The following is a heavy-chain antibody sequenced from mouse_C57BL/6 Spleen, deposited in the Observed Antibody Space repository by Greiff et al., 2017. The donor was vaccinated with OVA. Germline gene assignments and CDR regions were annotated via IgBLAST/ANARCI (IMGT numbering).Heavy chain of an antibody. CDR2: IYPGDGDT. J-gene: IGHJ4*01. CDR3: ARRDGNYGSYAMDY. Sequence: QVQLKESGPELVKPGASVKISCKASGYAFSSSWMNWVKQRPGKGLEWIGRIYPGDGDTNYNGKFKGKATLTADKSSSTAYMQLSSLTSEDSAVYFCARRDGNYGSYAMDYWGQGTSVTVSS. CDR1: GYAFSSSW. V-gene: IGHV1-82*01. D-gene: IGHD2-1*01.